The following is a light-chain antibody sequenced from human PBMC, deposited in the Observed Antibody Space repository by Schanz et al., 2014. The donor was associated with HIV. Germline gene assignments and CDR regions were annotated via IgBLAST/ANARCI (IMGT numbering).Light chain of an antibody. CDR1: SSNVGSNA. V-gene: IGLV1-44*01. CDR2: INN. CDR3: QSYDSSLSVVV. J-gene: IGLJ2*01. Sequence: QSVLTQPPSASGTPGQRVTISCSGSSSNVGSNAVHWYQQFPGSAPKLLIYINNQRPSGVPDRFSGSKSGTSASLAITGLQAEDEADYYCQSYDSSLSVVVLSGGTKLTVL.